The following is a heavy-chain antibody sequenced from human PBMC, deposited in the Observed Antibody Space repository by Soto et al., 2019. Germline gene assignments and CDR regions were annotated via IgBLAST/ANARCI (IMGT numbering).Heavy chain of an antibody. V-gene: IGHV3-9*01. CDR2: INWSGGSS. CDR1: GFTFDDFA. Sequence: GGSLSLSCAASGFTFDDFAMHWVRQAPGRGLEWVSGINWSGGSSGYSDSVKGRFTISRDNAKNSLYLEMNSLRVEDTALFYCVKANDQQLVEGGPFDMWGQGTMVTVSS. J-gene: IGHJ3*02. D-gene: IGHD6-13*01. CDR3: VKANDQQLVEGGPFDM.